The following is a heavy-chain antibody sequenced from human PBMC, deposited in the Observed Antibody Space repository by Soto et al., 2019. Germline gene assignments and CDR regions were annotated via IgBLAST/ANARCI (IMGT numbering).Heavy chain of an antibody. CDR3: AKDIDSDSGNYYLFNY. CDR1: GFTFSSYA. CDR2: ISGSGGST. J-gene: IGHJ4*02. Sequence: GGSLRLSCEASGFTFSSYAMSWVRQAPGKGLEWVSSISGSGGSTDHADSVKGRFTISRDNSKNTLYLQMNSLRAEDTAVYYCAKDIDSDSGNYYLFNYWGQGTLVTGSS. D-gene: IGHD3-10*01. V-gene: IGHV3-23*01.